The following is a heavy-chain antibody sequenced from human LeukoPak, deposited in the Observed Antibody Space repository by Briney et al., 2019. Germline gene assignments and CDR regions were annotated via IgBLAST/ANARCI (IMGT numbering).Heavy chain of an antibody. CDR1: GFTFSSYE. V-gene: IGHV3-48*03. D-gene: IGHD5-18*01. CDR2: ISNSGTAI. Sequence: PGGSLRLSCAASGFTFSSYEMNWVRQAPGKVLNWVSYISNSGTAIYYADSVKGRFTISRDNAKSSLYLQMNSLRAEDTAVYYCARAGYSMDTEYFQHWGQGTLVTVSS. CDR3: ARAGYSMDTEYFQH. J-gene: IGHJ1*01.